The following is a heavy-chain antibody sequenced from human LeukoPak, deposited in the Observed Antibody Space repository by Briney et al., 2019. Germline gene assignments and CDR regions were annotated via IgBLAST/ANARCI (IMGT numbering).Heavy chain of an antibody. CDR1: GGSFSGYY. Sequence: KTSETLSLTCAVYGGSFSGYYWSWIRQPPGKGLEWTGEINHSGSTNYNPSLKSRVTISVDTSKNQFSLKLSSVTAADTAVYYCAICLLPWVAFDIWGQGTMVTVSS. V-gene: IGHV4-34*01. CDR2: INHSGST. CDR3: AICLLPWVAFDI. D-gene: IGHD3-10*01. J-gene: IGHJ3*02.